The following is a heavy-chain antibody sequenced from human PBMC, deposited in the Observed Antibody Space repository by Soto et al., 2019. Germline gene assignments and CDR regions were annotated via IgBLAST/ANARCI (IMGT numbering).Heavy chain of an antibody. CDR3: ARAWDIRLLDFDL. CDR2: IKYDGSEK. J-gene: IGHJ4*01. CDR1: GFTFSSYW. Sequence: EVQLVESGGGLVQPGGSLRLSCAASGFTFSSYWMSWVRQAPGRGLEWVANIKYDGSEKYYVASVKGRFTISRDNAQNRLYLQMNSLIAEYTAVYYCARAWDIRLLDFDLWGHGTVTVS. D-gene: IGHD2-15*01. V-gene: IGHV3-7*01.